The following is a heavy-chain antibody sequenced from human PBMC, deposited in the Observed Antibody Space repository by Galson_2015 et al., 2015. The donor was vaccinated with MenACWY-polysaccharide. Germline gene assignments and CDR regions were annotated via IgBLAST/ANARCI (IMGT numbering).Heavy chain of an antibody. Sequence: SETLSLTCTVSGGSISSYYWSWIRQPAGKGLEWIGRIYTSGSTNYNPSLKSRVTISVDTSKNQFSLKLSSVTAADTAVYYCARYRIAARNDAFDIWGQGTMVTVSS. V-gene: IGHV4-4*07. CDR2: IYTSGST. CDR3: ARYRIAARNDAFDI. D-gene: IGHD6-6*01. J-gene: IGHJ3*02. CDR1: GGSISSYY.